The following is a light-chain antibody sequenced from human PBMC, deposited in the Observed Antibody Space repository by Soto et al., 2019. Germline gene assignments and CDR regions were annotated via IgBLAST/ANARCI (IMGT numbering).Light chain of an antibody. J-gene: IGKJ1*01. Sequence: IVLTQSPGTLSLSPGERATLSCRASQSVSSSYLAWYQQKPGQAPRLLIYGASSRATGIPDRFSGSGSGTDFTLTISRLEPEYFAVYYCQQDSSSLWTFGQGTKVDNK. CDR3: QQDSSSLWT. CDR1: QSVSSSY. CDR2: GAS. V-gene: IGKV3-20*01.